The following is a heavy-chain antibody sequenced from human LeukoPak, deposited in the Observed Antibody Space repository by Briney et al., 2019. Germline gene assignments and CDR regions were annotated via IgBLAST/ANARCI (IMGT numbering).Heavy chain of an antibody. V-gene: IGHV3-23*01. CDR1: GFTFTNYA. CDR3: ARAPYTSGWYRGDNDY. CDR2: ISGDGSFI. D-gene: IGHD6-19*01. J-gene: IGHJ4*02. Sequence: GGSLRLSCAASGFTFTNYAVNWVRQAPGKGLDWVSAISGDGSFIYYAESVKGRFTISRDNAKNSLYLQMNSLRAEDTAVYYCARAPYTSGWYRGDNDYWGQGTLVTVSS.